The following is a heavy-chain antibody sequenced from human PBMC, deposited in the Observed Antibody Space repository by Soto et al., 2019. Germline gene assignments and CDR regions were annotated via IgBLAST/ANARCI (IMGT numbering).Heavy chain of an antibody. Sequence: QVQLVESGGGVVQPGRSLRLSCAASGFTFSSYGMHWVRQAPGKGLEWVAVISYDGSNKYYADSVKGRFTISRDNSKNTLYLRMNSLRAEDTAVYYCAKVGQQLADYWGQGTLVTVSS. V-gene: IGHV3-30*18. CDR3: AKVGQQLADY. D-gene: IGHD6-13*01. CDR2: ISYDGSNK. J-gene: IGHJ4*02. CDR1: GFTFSSYG.